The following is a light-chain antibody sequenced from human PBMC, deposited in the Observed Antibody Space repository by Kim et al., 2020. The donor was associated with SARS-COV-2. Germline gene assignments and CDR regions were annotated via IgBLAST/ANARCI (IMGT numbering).Light chain of an antibody. CDR1: RGSIASNY. CDR3: QSYDSSDHWV. Sequence: KTITIPCTRSRGSIASNYVQWYQQRPGSSPTTVIYEDKQRHSGVPDRFSGSIDSSSNSASLTISGLKTEDEADYYCQSYDSSDHWVFGGGTKVTVL. V-gene: IGLV6-57*01. CDR2: EDK. J-gene: IGLJ3*02.